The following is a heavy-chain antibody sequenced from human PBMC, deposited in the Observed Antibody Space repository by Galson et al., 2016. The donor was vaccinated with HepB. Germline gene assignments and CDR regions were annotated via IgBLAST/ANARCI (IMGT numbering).Heavy chain of an antibody. D-gene: IGHD4-11*01. CDR3: ARALTKRYYFGF. J-gene: IGHJ4*02. V-gene: IGHV4-59*01. CDR1: GVSITSYY. Sequence: SETLSLTCTVSGVSITSYYWSWIRQPPGKGLEWIGYVFYNGSTSYNPSIKSRVTIIEDTSKNQISLKLSSVAAADTAVYYCARALTKRYYFGFWGQGTLVTVSS. CDR2: VFYNGST.